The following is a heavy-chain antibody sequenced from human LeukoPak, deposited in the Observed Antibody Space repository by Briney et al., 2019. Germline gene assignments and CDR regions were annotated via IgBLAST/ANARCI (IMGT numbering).Heavy chain of an antibody. Sequence: PGRSLRLSCAASGFTFSSYGMHWVRQAPGKGLEWVAVISYDGSNKYYADSVEGRFTISRDNSKNTLYLQMNSLRAEDTAVYYCAKDRYYDSSGYYGVSYFDYWGQGTLVTVSS. CDR2: ISYDGSNK. J-gene: IGHJ4*02. D-gene: IGHD3-22*01. CDR3: AKDRYYDSSGYYGVSYFDY. CDR1: GFTFSSYG. V-gene: IGHV3-30*18.